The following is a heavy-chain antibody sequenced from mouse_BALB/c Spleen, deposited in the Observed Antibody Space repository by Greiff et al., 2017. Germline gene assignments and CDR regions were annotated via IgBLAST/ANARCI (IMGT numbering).Heavy chain of an antibody. CDR2: ISYSGST. CDR1: GYSITSDYA. Sequence: EVQLQESGPGLVKPSQSLSLTCTVTGYSITSDYAWNWIRQFPGNKLEWMGYISYSGSTSYNPSLKSRISITRDTSKNQFFLQLNSVTTEDTATYYCAREGTTALYYAMDYWGQGTSVTVSS. D-gene: IGHD1-2*01. CDR3: AREGTTALYYAMDY. J-gene: IGHJ4*01. V-gene: IGHV3-2*02.